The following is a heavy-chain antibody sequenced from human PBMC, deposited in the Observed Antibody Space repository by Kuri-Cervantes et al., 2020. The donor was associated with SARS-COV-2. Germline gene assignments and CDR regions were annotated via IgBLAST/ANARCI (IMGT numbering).Heavy chain of an antibody. CDR3: ARDRITMVRGVRNRYFDL. J-gene: IGHJ2*01. Sequence: GGSLRLSCAASGFTFSSYSMNWVRQAPGKGLEWVSSISSSSSYIYYADSVKGRFTISRDNAKNSLYLQMNSLRAEDTAVYYCARDRITMVRGVRNRYFDLWGRGTLVTVSS. D-gene: IGHD3-10*01. V-gene: IGHV3-21*01. CDR2: ISSSSSYI. CDR1: GFTFSSYS.